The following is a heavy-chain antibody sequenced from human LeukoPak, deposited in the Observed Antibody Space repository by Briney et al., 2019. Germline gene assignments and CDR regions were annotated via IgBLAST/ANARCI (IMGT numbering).Heavy chain of an antibody. V-gene: IGHV3-11*01. CDR3: AGGLQAAGLDY. CDR2: ISSRGSSI. J-gene: IGHJ4*02. Sequence: GGSLRLSCAASGFTFSDYYMSWIRQTPGKGVEWVSYISSRGSSIYYADPVKGRFTISRDNAKNSLYLQMNSLRAEDTAVYYCAGGLQAAGLDYWGQGTLVTVSS. D-gene: IGHD6-13*01. CDR1: GFTFSDYY.